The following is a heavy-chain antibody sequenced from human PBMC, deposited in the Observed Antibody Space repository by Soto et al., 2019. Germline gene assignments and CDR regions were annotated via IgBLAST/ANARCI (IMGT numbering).Heavy chain of an antibody. Sequence: SVKVSCKASGGTFSSYAISWVRQAPGQGLEWMGGIIPIFGTANYAQKFQGRVTITADKSTSTAYMELSSLRSEDTAVYYCARAVVDVVVVASNAFDIWGQGTMVTVS. CDR1: GGTFSSYA. J-gene: IGHJ3*02. D-gene: IGHD2-15*01. CDR2: IIPIFGTA. CDR3: ARAVVDVVVVASNAFDI. V-gene: IGHV1-69*06.